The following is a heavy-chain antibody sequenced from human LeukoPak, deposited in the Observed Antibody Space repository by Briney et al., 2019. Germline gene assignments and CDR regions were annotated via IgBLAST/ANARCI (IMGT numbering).Heavy chain of an antibody. V-gene: IGHV3-74*01. CDR2: ISRDGSST. Sequence: GGSLRLSCEASGFTLSSYWMYWVRQAPGKGLVWASRISRDGSSTTYADSVKGRFTISRDNAKNTLFLRMNSLGVEDTAVYYCASSGYYSSPLDYWGQGTLVTVSS. J-gene: IGHJ4*02. D-gene: IGHD3-22*01. CDR3: ASSGYYSSPLDY. CDR1: GFTLSSYW.